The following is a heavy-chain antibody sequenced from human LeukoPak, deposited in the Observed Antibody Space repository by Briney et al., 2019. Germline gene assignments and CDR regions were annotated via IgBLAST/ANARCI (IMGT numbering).Heavy chain of an antibody. V-gene: IGHV1-24*01. D-gene: IGHD6-19*01. CDR2: FDPEDGET. CDR1: GYTLTELS. Sequence: PGASVKVSCKVSGYTLTELSMHWVRQAPGKGPEWMGGFDPEDGETIYAQKFQGRVTMTEDTSTDTAYMELSSLRSEDTAVYYCATAHRRYSSGWFDYWGQGTLVTVSS. J-gene: IGHJ4*02. CDR3: ATAHRRYSSGWFDY.